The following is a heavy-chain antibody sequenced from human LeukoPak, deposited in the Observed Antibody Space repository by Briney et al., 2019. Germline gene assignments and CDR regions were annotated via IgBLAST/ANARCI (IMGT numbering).Heavy chain of an antibody. CDR3: ARDPYYYGSGSFPYYYYYGMDV. V-gene: IGHV1-69*04. D-gene: IGHD3-10*01. Sequence: SVKVSCKASGGTFSNYTISWMRQAPGQGLEWMGRIIPILGIANYAQKFQGRVTITADKSTSTAYMELSSLRSEDTAVYYCARDPYYYGSGSFPYYYYYGMDVWGQGTTVTVSS. CDR1: GGTFSNYT. J-gene: IGHJ6*02. CDR2: IIPILGIA.